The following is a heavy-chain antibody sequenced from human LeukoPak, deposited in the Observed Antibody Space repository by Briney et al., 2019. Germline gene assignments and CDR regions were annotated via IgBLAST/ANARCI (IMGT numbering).Heavy chain of an antibody. V-gene: IGHV4-34*01. J-gene: IGHJ4*02. CDR2: TNHSGST. D-gene: IGHD2-15*01. CDR3: ARGRGYCSGGSCYQSDY. Sequence: PSETLSLTCAVYGGSFSGYYWSWIRQPPGKGLEWIGETNHSGSTNYNPSLKSRVTISVDTSKNQFSLKLSSVTAADTAVYYCARGRGYCSGGSCYQSDYWGQGTLVTVSS. CDR1: GGSFSGYY.